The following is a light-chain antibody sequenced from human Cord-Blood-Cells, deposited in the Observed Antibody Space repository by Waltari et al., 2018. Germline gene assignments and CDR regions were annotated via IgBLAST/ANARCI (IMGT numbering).Light chain of an antibody. J-gene: IGLJ2*01. CDR3: CSYAGSYTVV. CDR2: DVS. Sequence: QSALTQPRSVSGSPGQSVTISCPGTSSAVGGYNYVSWYQQHPGKAPKPMIYDVSKRPSGVPDRFSGSKSGNTASLTISGLQAEDEADYYCCSYAGSYTVVFGGGTKLTVL. CDR1: SSAVGGYNY. V-gene: IGLV2-11*01.